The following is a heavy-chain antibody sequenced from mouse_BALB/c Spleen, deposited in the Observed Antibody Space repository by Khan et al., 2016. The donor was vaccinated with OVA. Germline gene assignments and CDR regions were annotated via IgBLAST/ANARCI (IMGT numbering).Heavy chain of an antibody. V-gene: IGHV1-5*01. CDR2: IYPGNGET. J-gene: IGHJ3*01. D-gene: IGHD1-1*01. Sequence: VQLHQSGTILARPGASVKMSCKASGYSFTDYWLHWVKQRPGQGLEWIGGIYPGNGETRYNQNFKGKARLTAVTSASTASMDLNSLTNEDSAVYYCARAGYGAFAYWGQGTLVTVSA. CDR3: ARAGYGAFAY. CDR1: GYSFTDYW.